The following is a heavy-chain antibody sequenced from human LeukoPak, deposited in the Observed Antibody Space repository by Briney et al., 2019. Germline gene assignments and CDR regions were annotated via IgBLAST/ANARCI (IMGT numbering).Heavy chain of an antibody. J-gene: IGHJ6*02. V-gene: IGHV3-30*18. CDR2: LVYDGFYK. D-gene: IGHD3-10*01. Sequence: PGGSLRLSCAASGFSFSNYGMHWVRQAPGKGLEWVVLLVYDGFYKYYADSVKGRFTISRDDSTNTVYLHLSSLRAEDTAVYYCAKDLIARVRGSPMDVWGQGTRVIVSS. CDR1: GFSFSNYG. CDR3: AKDLIARVRGSPMDV.